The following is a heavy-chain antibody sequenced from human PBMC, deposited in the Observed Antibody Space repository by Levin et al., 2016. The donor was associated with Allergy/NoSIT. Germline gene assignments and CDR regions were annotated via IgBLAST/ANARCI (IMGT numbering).Heavy chain of an antibody. J-gene: IGHJ4*02. CDR1: GFTFTNFH. D-gene: IGHD5-12*01. Sequence: GGSLRLSCAASGFTFTNFHMHWVRQAPGKGLEWLAVISSDGSKQYYADSVKGRFTISRENAKNTVYLQMNSLGDEESGVYFCARGGSYYFDYWGQGALVTVSS. CDR2: ISSDGSKQ. V-gene: IGHV3-30*03. CDR3: ARGGSYYFDY.